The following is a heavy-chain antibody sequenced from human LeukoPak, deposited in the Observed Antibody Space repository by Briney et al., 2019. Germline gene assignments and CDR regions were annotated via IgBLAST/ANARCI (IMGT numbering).Heavy chain of an antibody. CDR1: GFTFSSYS. Sequence: GGSLRLSCGASGFTFSSYSMSWVRQAPGKGLEWVSSISSSSTYIYYVDSVKGRFTISRDDAKNSLYLQMNSLRAEDTALYYCAKAGVAAAGIDYWGQGTLVTVSS. CDR2: ISSSSTYI. D-gene: IGHD6-13*01. V-gene: IGHV3-21*04. CDR3: AKAGVAAAGIDY. J-gene: IGHJ4*02.